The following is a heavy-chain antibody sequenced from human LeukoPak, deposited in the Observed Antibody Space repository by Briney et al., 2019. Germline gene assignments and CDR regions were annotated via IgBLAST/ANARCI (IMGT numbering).Heavy chain of an antibody. Sequence: GGSLRLSCAASGFTFISYGMYWVRQAPGKGLEWVSYISSSGSTIYYADSVKGRFTISRDNAMNSLYLQMNSLRAEDTAVYYCAELGITMIGGVWGKGTTVTISS. J-gene: IGHJ6*04. CDR3: AELGITMIGGV. D-gene: IGHD3-10*02. CDR2: ISSSGSTI. V-gene: IGHV3-48*04. CDR1: GFTFISYG.